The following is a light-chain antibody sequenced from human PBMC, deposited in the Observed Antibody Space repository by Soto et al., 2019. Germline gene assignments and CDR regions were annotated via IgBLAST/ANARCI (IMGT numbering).Light chain of an antibody. J-gene: IGKJ1*01. CDR2: GAS. CDR1: QSVSSSY. V-gene: IGKV3-20*01. CDR3: QQYGRSPT. Sequence: EIVLTQSPGTLSLSPGERATLSCRASQSVSSSYLAWYQQKPGQAPRLLIYGASSRATGIPDRFSGSGSGTDFTLTNRRREPEDFAVYSCQQYGRSPTFGQGTKVEIK.